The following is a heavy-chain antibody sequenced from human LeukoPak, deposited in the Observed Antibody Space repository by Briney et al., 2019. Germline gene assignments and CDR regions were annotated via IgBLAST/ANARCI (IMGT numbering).Heavy chain of an antibody. Sequence: ASVKVSCKASGGTFSSYAISWVRQAPGQGLEWMGRIIPILGIANYAQKFQGRVTITADKSTSTAYMELSSLRSEDTAVYYCARTTTFSGDYYGMDVWGQGTTVTVSS. V-gene: IGHV1-69*04. CDR3: ARTTTFSGDYYGMDV. J-gene: IGHJ6*02. D-gene: IGHD2/OR15-2a*01. CDR2: IIPILGIA. CDR1: GGTFSSYA.